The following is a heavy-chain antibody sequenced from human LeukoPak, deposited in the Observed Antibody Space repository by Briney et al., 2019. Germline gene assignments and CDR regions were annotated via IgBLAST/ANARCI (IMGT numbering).Heavy chain of an antibody. CDR1: GGSISSSSYY. J-gene: IGHJ4*02. V-gene: IGHV4-39*07. CDR2: IYYSGST. Sequence: SETLSLTCTVSGGSISSSSYYWGWIRQPPGKGLEWIGSIYYSGSTYYNPSLKSRVTISVDTSKNQFSLKLSSVTAADTAVYYCARVSEGLIQLSDYWGQGTLVTVSS. CDR3: ARVSEGLIQLSDY. D-gene: IGHD5-18*01.